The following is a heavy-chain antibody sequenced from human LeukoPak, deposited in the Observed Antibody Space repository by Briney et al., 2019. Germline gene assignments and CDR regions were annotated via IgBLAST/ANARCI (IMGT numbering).Heavy chain of an antibody. Sequence: PSETLSLTCAVYGGSFSGDYWNWIRQPPGKGLEWIGEINHSGSTNSNPSLKSRVTISVDTSKNQFSLKLSSVTAADTAVHYCARGGSHDGFDYWGQGTLVTVSS. J-gene: IGHJ4*02. CDR1: GGSFSGDY. CDR3: ARGGSHDGFDY. V-gene: IGHV4-34*01. D-gene: IGHD3-3*01. CDR2: INHSGST.